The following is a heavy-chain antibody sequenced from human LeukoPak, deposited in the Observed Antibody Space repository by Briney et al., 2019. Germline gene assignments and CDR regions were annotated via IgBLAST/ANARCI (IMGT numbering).Heavy chain of an antibody. J-gene: IGHJ4*02. D-gene: IGHD3-9*01. V-gene: IGHV3-49*04. CDR3: ARDSNFELDY. CDR2: IRRKDHGGTP. CDR1: GFTFGDYA. Sequence: GESLRLSCTTSGFTFGDYAMSWVRQAPGKGLEWVGFIRRKDHGGTPEHAASVKGRFTISRDDSKSIAYLQMNSLKTEDTAVYFCARDSNFELDYWGQGTQVTVSS.